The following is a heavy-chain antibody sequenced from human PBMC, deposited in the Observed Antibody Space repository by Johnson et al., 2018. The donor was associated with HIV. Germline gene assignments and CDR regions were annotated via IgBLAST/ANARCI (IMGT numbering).Heavy chain of an antibody. Sequence: QVQLVESGGGVVQPGRSLRLSCAASGFTFNSYAMHWVRQAPGKGLEWVAIISYDGSNKYYADSVKGRFTVSRDNSKNTVYLQMGSLRAEDMAVYYCARGGRGYSYSYAFDSWGQGTMVTVSS. CDR2: ISYDGSNK. D-gene: IGHD5-18*01. CDR1: GFTFNSYA. CDR3: ARGGRGYSYSYAFDS. V-gene: IGHV3-30*14. J-gene: IGHJ3*02.